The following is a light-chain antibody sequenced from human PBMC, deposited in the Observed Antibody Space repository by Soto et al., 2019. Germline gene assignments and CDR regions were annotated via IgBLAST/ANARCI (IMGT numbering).Light chain of an antibody. CDR2: QAS. CDR1: QSISVW. Sequence: DIQMTQSPSTLSASVGDRVTITCRASQSISVWLAWYQQKPGKAPNLLIYQASRLESGVPSRSSGSGSGTEFTLAISSLQPHDFATYYCQPHQTSSTFGQETKMDIK. J-gene: IGKJ1*01. V-gene: IGKV1-5*03. CDR3: QPHQTSST.